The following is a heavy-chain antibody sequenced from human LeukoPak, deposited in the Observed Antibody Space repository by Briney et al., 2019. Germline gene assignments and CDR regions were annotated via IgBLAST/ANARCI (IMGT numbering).Heavy chain of an antibody. CDR2: INSDVSTT. V-gene: IGHV3-74*01. D-gene: IGHD3-22*01. CDR1: GFTFSNYW. Sequence: GGSLRLSCEGSGFTFSNYWMHWVRQIPGKGLVWVSRINSDVSTTTYADSVKGRFTISRDNAKNSLYLQMNSLRAEDTAVYYCASLDPGGYRPFDYWGQGTLVTVSS. CDR3: ASLDPGGYRPFDY. J-gene: IGHJ4*02.